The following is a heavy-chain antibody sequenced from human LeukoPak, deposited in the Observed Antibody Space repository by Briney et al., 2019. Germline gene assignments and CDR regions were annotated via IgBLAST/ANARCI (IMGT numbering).Heavy chain of an antibody. CDR3: ARAGQVVHFDY. CDR2: ARNKAKSYTT. J-gene: IGHJ4*02. V-gene: IGHV3-72*01. Sequence: PGGSLRLSCAASGFTFSSYAMSWVRQAPGKGLEWVGRARNKAKSYTTEYAASVKGRFIISRDDSKNSLYLQMNSLKTEDTAVYYCARAGQVVHFDYWGQGTLVTVSS. D-gene: IGHD6-13*01. CDR1: GFTFSSYA.